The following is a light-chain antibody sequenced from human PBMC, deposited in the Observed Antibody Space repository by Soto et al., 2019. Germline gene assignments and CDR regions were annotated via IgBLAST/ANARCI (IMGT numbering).Light chain of an antibody. CDR2: EVS. J-gene: IGLJ2*01. V-gene: IGLV2-8*01. Sequence: QSALTQPPSASGSPGQSVTISCTGTSSDVGDNKYVSWYQQQPGKAPKLIIYEVSDRPSGVPDRFSGSKSGNTASLTVSGLRAEDEAEYYCSSYAGSNNFRVFGGGTQLTVL. CDR3: SSYAGSNNFRV. CDR1: SSDVGDNKY.